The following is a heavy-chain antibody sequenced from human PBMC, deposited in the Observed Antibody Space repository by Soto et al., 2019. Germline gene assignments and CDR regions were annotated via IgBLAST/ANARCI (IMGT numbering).Heavy chain of an antibody. CDR2: IIPILGIA. J-gene: IGHJ4*02. Sequence: QVQLVQSGAEVKKPGSSVKVSCKASGGTFSSYTISWVRQAPGQGLEWMGRIIPILGIANYAQKFQGRVTITADKSTSTAYMGLSGLRSEDTAVYYCASAVPQRASGFRFDYWGQRTGVTVS. D-gene: IGHD2-21*01. V-gene: IGHV1-69*02. CDR1: GGTFSSYT. CDR3: ASAVPQRASGFRFDY.